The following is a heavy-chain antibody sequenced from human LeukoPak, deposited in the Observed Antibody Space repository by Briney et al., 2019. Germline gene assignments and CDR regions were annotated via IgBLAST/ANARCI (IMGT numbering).Heavy chain of an antibody. D-gene: IGHD3-10*01. V-gene: IGHV1-8*01. CDR1: GYTFTSYD. Sequence: ASVKVSCKASGYTFTSYDINWVRQATGQGLEWMGWVSPNSGDTGYAQNFQGRVTTTRNTSISTAYMELSSLTSEDTAVYYCARQDVVRGVRPFYWFDPWGQGTLVTVSS. CDR3: ARQDVVRGVRPFYWFDP. CDR2: VSPNSGDT. J-gene: IGHJ5*02.